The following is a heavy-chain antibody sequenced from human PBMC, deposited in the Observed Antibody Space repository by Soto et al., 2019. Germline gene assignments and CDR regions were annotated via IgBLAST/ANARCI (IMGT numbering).Heavy chain of an antibody. CDR1: GGTFSSYT. CDR2: IIPILGIA. D-gene: IGHD6-19*01. CDR3: ARDRSSQWLVNYYYGTDV. J-gene: IGHJ6*02. Sequence: SVKVSCKASGGTFSSYTISWVRQAPGQGLEWMGRIIPILGIANYAQKFQGRVTITADKSTSTAYMELSSLRSEDTAVYYCARDRSSQWLVNYYYGTDVWGQGTKVTVSS. V-gene: IGHV1-69*04.